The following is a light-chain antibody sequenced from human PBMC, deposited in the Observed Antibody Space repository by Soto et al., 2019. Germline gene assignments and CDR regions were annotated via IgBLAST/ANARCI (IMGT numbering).Light chain of an antibody. CDR3: SSYTNTSTLV. Sequence: QAVLTDPASVCFSPGQSITISCAGTSSDLGAYKYVSWYQQHPDKAPKLILYEVSRRPSGVSNRFSGSKSGNTASLTISGLLAEDEADYSCSSYTNTSTLVFGTGTKVT. V-gene: IGLV2-14*03. CDR1: SSDLGAYKY. CDR2: EVS. J-gene: IGLJ1*01.